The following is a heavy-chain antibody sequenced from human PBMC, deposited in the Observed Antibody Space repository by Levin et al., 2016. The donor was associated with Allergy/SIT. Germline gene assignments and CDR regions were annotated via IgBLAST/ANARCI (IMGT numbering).Heavy chain of an antibody. Sequence: SETLSLTCAVYGGSFSSYYWGWIRQPPGKGLEWIGSMYYSGSTYYNPSLKSRVTISVDTSKSQFSLKLSSVTAADTAVYYCARQGNSGWYVWFDPWGQGTLVTVSS. CDR1: GGSFSSYY. D-gene: IGHD6-19*01. CDR2: MYYSGST. J-gene: IGHJ5*02. V-gene: IGHV4-39*01. CDR3: ARQGNSGWYVWFDP.